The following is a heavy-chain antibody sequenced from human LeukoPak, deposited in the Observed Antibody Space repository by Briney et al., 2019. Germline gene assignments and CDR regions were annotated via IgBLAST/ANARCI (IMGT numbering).Heavy chain of an antibody. CDR3: ARGTTWSPLDFDY. CDR1: GFTFSNAW. J-gene: IGHJ4*02. D-gene: IGHD3-3*01. V-gene: IGHV3-21*01. Sequence: NPGGSLRLSCAASGFTFSNAWMNWVRQAPGKGLEWVSTVSSTSDTYKYYANSVRGRFTISRDNAKNSLYLQMIGLRAEDTGIYFCARGTTWSPLDFDYWGQGTQVTVSS. CDR2: VSSTSDTYK.